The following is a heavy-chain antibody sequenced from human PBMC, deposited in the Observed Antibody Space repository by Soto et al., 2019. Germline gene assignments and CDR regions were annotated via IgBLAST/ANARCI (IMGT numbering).Heavy chain of an antibody. V-gene: IGHV4-39*01. D-gene: IGHD6-13*01. Sequence: SETLSLTCTVSGGSISSYGHYCGWIRQPPGQGLEWIGYMYYSGSTYYNPSLKSRVTMSVDTSKKQFSLNLSSVTAADTAVYYCARVRASRGQRDLDFWGQGTLVTVSS. CDR2: MYYSGST. CDR1: GGSISSYGHY. J-gene: IGHJ4*02. CDR3: ARVRASRGQRDLDF.